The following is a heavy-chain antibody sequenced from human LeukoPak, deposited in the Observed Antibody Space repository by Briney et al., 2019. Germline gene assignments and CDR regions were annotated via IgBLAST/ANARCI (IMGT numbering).Heavy chain of an antibody. Sequence: PGGSLRLSCAASGFTVSSNYMSWVRQAPGKGLERVSVIYSGGSTYYADSVKGRFTISRDNSKNTLYLQMNSLRAEDTAVYYCARGSGYSYGYDSLFDYWGQGTLVTVSS. CDR2: IYSGGST. CDR1: GFTVSSNY. D-gene: IGHD5-18*01. CDR3: ARGSGYSYGYDSLFDY. V-gene: IGHV3-66*01. J-gene: IGHJ4*02.